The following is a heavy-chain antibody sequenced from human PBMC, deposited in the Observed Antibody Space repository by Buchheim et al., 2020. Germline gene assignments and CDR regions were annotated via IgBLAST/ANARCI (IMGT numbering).Heavy chain of an antibody. V-gene: IGHV3-23*01. Sequence: EVQLLESGGGLVQPGGSLRLSCAASGFIFSSYVMSWVRQAPGKGLEWVSGISGSGGGTYYADSVKGGFTISRDNSKKTLYLQMNSLRVEDTAVYYCAKEIVGATVDSWGQGTL. CDR1: GFIFSSYV. CDR2: ISGSGGGT. D-gene: IGHD1-26*01. CDR3: AKEIVGATVDS. J-gene: IGHJ4*02.